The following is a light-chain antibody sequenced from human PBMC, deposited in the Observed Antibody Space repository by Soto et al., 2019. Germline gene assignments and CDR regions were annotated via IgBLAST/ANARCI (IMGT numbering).Light chain of an antibody. CDR3: QQYNGYPYT. CDR2: KTS. CDR1: QSISQW. J-gene: IGKJ2*01. V-gene: IGKV1-5*03. Sequence: DIQMTQSPSTLSASVGDRVTITCRASQSISQWLAWYQQKRGEAPKVLIYKTSSLQSGVPSRFSGSGSGTEFTLTISSLQPDDLATYYCQQYNGYPYTFGRGTKLEI.